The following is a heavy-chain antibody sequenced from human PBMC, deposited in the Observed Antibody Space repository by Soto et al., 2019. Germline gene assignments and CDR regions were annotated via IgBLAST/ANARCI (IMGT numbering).Heavy chain of an antibody. V-gene: IGHV4-59*08. CDR1: GVSISSYY. J-gene: IGHJ4*02. CDR2: TYYSGSS. D-gene: IGHD2-2*01. Sequence: PSETLSLTCTVSGVSISSYYWSWIRQPPGKGLEWIGDTYYSGSSNQNPSLKSRVTISADTSKNQFSLKLSSVTAADTAVYFCARQVVPAIYFDYWGQGTLVTVSS. CDR3: ARQVVPAIYFDY.